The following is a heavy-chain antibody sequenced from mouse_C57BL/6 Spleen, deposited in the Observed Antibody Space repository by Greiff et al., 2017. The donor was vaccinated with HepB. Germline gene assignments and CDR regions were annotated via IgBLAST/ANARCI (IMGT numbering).Heavy chain of an antibody. Sequence: VKVVESGPGLVAPSQSLSITCTVSGFSLTSYAISWVRQPPGKGLEWLGVIWTGGGTNYNSALKSRLSISKDNSKSQVFLKMNSLQTDDTARYYCASIYLGAMDYWGQGTSVTVSS. CDR1: GFSLTSYA. CDR3: ASIYLGAMDY. J-gene: IGHJ4*01. D-gene: IGHD2-1*01. CDR2: IWTGGGT. V-gene: IGHV2-9-1*01.